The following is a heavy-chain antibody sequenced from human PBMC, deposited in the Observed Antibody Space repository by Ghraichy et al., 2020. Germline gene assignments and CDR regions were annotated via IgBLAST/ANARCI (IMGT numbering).Heavy chain of an antibody. CDR3: AKVQVDGAMIEGWFDP. CDR1: GFTFSSYA. V-gene: IGHV3-23*01. J-gene: IGHJ5*02. Sequence: GGSLRLSCAASGFTFSSYAMSWVRQAPGKGLEWVSAISGSGGSTYYADSVKGRFTISRDNSKNTLYLQMNSLRAEDTAVYYCAKVQVDGAMIEGWFDPWGQGTLVTVSS. D-gene: IGHD3-22*01. CDR2: ISGSGGST.